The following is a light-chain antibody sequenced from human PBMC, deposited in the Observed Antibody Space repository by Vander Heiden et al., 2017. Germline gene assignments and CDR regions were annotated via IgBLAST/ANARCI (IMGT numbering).Light chain of an antibody. CDR3: QQEGSSPQT. CDR1: QSVSSSY. CDR2: GAS. J-gene: IGKJ1*01. Sequence: EIVLTQSPGTLSLSPGERATLSCRASQSVSSSYLAWYQEKPGQAPKLLIYGASNRANGLPDRFSGSGSGTDFTLTISRLESEDFAVYYCQQEGSSPQTFGQGTKVEIK. V-gene: IGKV3-20*01.